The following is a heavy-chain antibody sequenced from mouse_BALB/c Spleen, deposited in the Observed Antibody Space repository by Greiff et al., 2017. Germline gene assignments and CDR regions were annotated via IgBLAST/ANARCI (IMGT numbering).Heavy chain of an antibody. V-gene: IGHV1-54*01. Sequence: QVQLQQSGAELVRPGTSVKVSCKASGYAFTNYLIEWVKQRPGQGLEWIGVINPGSGGTNYNEKFKGKATLTADKSSSTAYMQLSSLTSDDSAVYFCARGYYGSSGDYWGQGTTLTVSS. CDR3: ARGYYGSSGDY. D-gene: IGHD1-1*01. J-gene: IGHJ2*01. CDR1: GYAFTNYL. CDR2: INPGSGGT.